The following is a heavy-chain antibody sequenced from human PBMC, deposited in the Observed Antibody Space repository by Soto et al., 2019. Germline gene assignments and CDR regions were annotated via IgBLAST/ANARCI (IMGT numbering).Heavy chain of an antibody. CDR1: GGSISSSSYY. CDR2: VYYGGST. CDR3: AGGDYYHSSGYYFYYYTMDV. J-gene: IGHJ6*04. Sequence: PSETLSLTCTVSGGSISSSSYYWGWIRQPPGKGLEWIGNVYYGGSTYYNPSLKSRVTISVETSKSQFSLKLSSVTAADTAVYYCAGGDYYHSSGYYFYYYTMDVWGKGTTVTVSS. D-gene: IGHD3-22*01. V-gene: IGHV4-39*01.